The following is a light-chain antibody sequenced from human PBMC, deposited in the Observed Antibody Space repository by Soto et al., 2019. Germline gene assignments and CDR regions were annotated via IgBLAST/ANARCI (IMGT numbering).Light chain of an antibody. Sequence: DVVMTQTPLSSPVTLGQSASISCRSSQSLVHRDGNTYLSWLHQRPGQPPRLLIYKISHRFSGVPDRFSGSGAGTDFTLRITRVEAEDVGVYYCMQATRSPWAFGQGTKVEIK. CDR2: KIS. J-gene: IGKJ1*01. CDR3: MQATRSPWA. V-gene: IGKV2-24*01. CDR1: QSLVHRDGNTY.